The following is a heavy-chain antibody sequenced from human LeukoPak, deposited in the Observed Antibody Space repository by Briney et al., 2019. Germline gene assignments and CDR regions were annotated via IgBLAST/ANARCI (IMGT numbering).Heavy chain of an antibody. CDR1: GSTFDDYA. J-gene: IGHJ4*02. Sequence: GGSLRLSCAASGSTFDDYAMHWVRQAPGKGLEWVSGISWNSGSIGYADSVKGRFTISRDNAKNSLYLQMNSLRAEDTALYYCAKDIGMDYYDSSGYSNYFDYWGQGTLVTVSS. CDR2: ISWNSGSI. V-gene: IGHV3-9*01. D-gene: IGHD3-22*01. CDR3: AKDIGMDYYDSSGYSNYFDY.